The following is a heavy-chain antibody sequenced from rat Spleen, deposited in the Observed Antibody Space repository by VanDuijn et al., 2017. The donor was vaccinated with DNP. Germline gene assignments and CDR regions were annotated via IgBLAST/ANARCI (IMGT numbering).Heavy chain of an antibody. J-gene: IGHJ3*01. CDR2: ISSDGVST. CDR3: ARQEPGGFAY. V-gene: IGHV5-22*01. CDR1: GFTFSDYY. D-gene: IGHD1-4*01. Sequence: EVKLVESGGGLVQPGRSLKLSCAASGFTFSDYYMAWVRQAPTKGLEWVASISSDGVSTYYGDSVKGRFTISRDNAKSTLYLQMNSLRSEDMAAYYCARQEPGGFAYWGQGTLVTVSS.